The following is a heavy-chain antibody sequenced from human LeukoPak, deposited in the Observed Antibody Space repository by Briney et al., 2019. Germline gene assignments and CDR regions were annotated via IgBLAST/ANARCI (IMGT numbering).Heavy chain of an antibody. V-gene: IGHV3-66*04. Sequence: GGSLRLSCAASGFTFSSYAMSWVRQAPGKGLECVSIIYSGGNSYYADSVKGRFTISRDNSKNTLYLQINSLRAEDTAVYYCARLRGYGEQIDYWGQGTLVTVSS. CDR2: IYSGGNS. CDR1: GFTFSSYA. J-gene: IGHJ4*02. CDR3: ARLRGYGEQIDY. D-gene: IGHD4-17*01.